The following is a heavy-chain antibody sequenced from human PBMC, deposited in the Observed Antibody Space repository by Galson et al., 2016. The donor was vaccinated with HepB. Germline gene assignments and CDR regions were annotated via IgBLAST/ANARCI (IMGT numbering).Heavy chain of an antibody. CDR2: INNSGGRT. CDR1: EFTFTSYA. Sequence: SLRLSCAASEFTFTSYAMSWVRQAPGKGLEWVSSINNSGGRTHYADSVKGRFTISRDNSKNTLFLQMNDLRAEDTALYYWAKDRWKGKLLPHGFDYRGQGTLGTVSS. D-gene: IGHD6-6*01. CDR3: AKDRWKGKLLPHGFDY. V-gene: IGHV3-23*01. J-gene: IGHJ4*02.